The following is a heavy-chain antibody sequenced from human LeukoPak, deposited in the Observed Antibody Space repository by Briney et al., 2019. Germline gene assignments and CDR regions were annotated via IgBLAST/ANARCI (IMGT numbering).Heavy chain of an antibody. CDR3: ARGFRSVTTWGYFDY. CDR1: GFTVSTNY. Sequence: GGSLRLSCAASGFTVSTNYMSWVRQAPGKGLEWVSLIYSGGGTYYADSVKGRFTISRDNPRNTLSLQMNSLRVDDTAVYYCARGFRSVTTWGYFDYWGQGALVTVSS. D-gene: IGHD4-17*01. J-gene: IGHJ4*02. CDR2: IYSGGGT. V-gene: IGHV3-66*01.